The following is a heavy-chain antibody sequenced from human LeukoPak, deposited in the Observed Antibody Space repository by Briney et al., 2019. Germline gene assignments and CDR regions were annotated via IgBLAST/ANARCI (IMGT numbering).Heavy chain of an antibody. D-gene: IGHD3-10*01. CDR3: ARVQHYYGSGSYYCDY. J-gene: IGHJ4*02. CDR2: IYPGDSDT. V-gene: IGHV5-51*01. CDR1: GCSFTSYW. Sequence: GESLKISCKGSGCSFTSYWIGWVRQMPGKGLEWMGIIYPGDSDTRYSPSFQGQVTISADKSISTAYLQWSSLKASDTAMYYCARVQHYYGSGSYYCDYWGQGTLVTVSS.